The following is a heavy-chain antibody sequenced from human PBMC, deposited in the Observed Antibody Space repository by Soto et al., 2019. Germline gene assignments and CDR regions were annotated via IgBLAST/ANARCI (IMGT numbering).Heavy chain of an antibody. CDR3: ARSVPAAPFDI. CDR1: GFTFTSYS. V-gene: IGHV3-21*01. CDR2: ISSSSDYI. Sequence: EVQLVESGGGLVKPGGSPRLSCAASGFTFTSYSMNWVRQAPGKGLEWVSSISSSSDYIFYADSVKGRFTISRDNAKNSLYLQMNSLRAEDTAVYYCARSVPAAPFDIWGQGTMVIVSS. D-gene: IGHD2-2*01. J-gene: IGHJ3*02.